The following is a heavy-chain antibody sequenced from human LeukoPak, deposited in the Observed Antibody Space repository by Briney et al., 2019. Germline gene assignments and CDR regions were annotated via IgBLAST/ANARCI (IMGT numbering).Heavy chain of an antibody. CDR1: GGSVSGYY. J-gene: IGHJ4*02. V-gene: IGHV4-59*02. D-gene: IGHD2-15*01. CDR2: VHYSGST. Sequence: SETLSLTCVVSGGSVSGYYWGWIRQPPGRGLEWIGYVHYSGSTNYNPSFKSRITISVDTSRNQFSLQLSSVTAADTAVYYCARIHRYCSGGACYVLDNWGQGTLVAVSS. CDR3: ARIHRYCSGGACYVLDN.